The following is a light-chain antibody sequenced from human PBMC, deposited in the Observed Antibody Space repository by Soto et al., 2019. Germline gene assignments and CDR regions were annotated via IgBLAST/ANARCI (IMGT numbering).Light chain of an antibody. J-gene: IGKJ1*01. CDR3: LQLDSYPRT. V-gene: IGKV1-9*01. CDR2: EAS. CDR1: QGISYY. Sequence: GDRVTITCRASQGISYYLAWYQQKPGKAPNLLIYEASTLQSGVPSRFSGSGSGTEFTLSVSSLQPEDFATYYCLQLDSYPRTFGQGTKVDIK.